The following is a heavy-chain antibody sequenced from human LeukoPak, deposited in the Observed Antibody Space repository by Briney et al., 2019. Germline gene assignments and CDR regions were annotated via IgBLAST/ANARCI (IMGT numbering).Heavy chain of an antibody. CDR1: GGSISSYY. Sequence: SETLSLTCTVSGGSISSYYWSWLRQPPGKGLEWIGHIYYTGSTNYNPSLRSRLTISVDTSTSQLSLKLSSVTAADTAVYYCASLPYGRPRYYYYGMDVWGQGTTVTVSS. CDR3: ASLPYGRPRYYYYGMDV. CDR2: IYYTGST. V-gene: IGHV4-59*08. D-gene: IGHD1-14*01. J-gene: IGHJ6*02.